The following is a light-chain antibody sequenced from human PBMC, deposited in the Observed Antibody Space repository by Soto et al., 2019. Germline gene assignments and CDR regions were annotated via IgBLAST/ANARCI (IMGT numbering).Light chain of an antibody. V-gene: IGLV2-14*03. J-gene: IGLJ2*01. CDR3: SSYTSSSTLGV. CDR1: NSDIGGYNY. Sequence: QSALTQPASVSGSPGQSITISCTGTNSDIGGYNYVSWYQQHPGKAPKLMIYDVSNRPSGVSYRFSGSKSGNTASLTISGLQEEDEADYYCSSYTSSSTLGVFGGGTKLTVL. CDR2: DVS.